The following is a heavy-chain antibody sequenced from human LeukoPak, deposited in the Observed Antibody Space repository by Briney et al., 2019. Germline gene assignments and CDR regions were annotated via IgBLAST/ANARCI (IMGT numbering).Heavy chain of an antibody. V-gene: IGHV4-4*07. CDR1: GGSISSYY. J-gene: IGHJ3*02. D-gene: IGHD3-9*01. CDR2: IYTSGST. Sequence: PSETLSLTCTVSGGSISSYYWSWVRQPAGKGLEWIGRIYTSGSTNYNPSLKSRVTMSVDTSKNQFSLKLSSVTAADTAVYYCARQDVLRYFDWSRDAFGIWGQGTMVTVSS. CDR3: ARQDVLRYFDWSRDAFGI.